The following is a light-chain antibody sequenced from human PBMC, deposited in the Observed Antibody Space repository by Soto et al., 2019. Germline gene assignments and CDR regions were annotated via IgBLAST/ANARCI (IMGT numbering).Light chain of an antibody. Sequence: DIQMTQSPSTLSAYVGHRVTITCRASQGISRWLAWYQQKPGRAPKLLIYGASILESGGPSGFSASRFWTALTSTTSSLERSDFATYYCQQSKSKSWTYSQGTMVEIK. V-gene: IGKV1-5*01. J-gene: IGKJ1*01. CDR2: GAS. CDR1: QGISRW. CDR3: QQSKSKSWT.